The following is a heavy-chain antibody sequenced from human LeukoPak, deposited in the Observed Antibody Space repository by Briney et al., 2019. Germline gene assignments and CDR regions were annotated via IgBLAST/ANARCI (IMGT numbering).Heavy chain of an antibody. CDR1: GFTFDDYA. CDR2: ISWNSGSI. V-gene: IGHV3-9*01. D-gene: IGHD6-13*01. J-gene: IGHJ6*02. Sequence: GRSLRLSCAASGFTFDDYAMHWVRQAPGKGLEWVLGISWNSGSIGYADSVKGRFTISRDNAKNSLYLQMNSLRAEDTALYYCAKDSSSWSYYYYGMDVWGQGTTVTVSS. CDR3: AKDSSSWSYYYYGMDV.